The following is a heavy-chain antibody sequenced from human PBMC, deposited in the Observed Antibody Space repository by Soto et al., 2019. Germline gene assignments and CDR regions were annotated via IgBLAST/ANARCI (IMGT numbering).Heavy chain of an antibody. CDR3: ARGSGIVALPGELEDVNYDF. CDR1: GQSFSGHS. J-gene: IGHJ4*02. CDR2: ISESGST. D-gene: IGHD1-1*01. V-gene: IGHV4-34*01. Sequence: QVQLQQWGAGLVKPSETLSLSCAVYGQSFSGHSWSWIRQPTGKGLEWSGEISESGSTYYNPSLKSRVTISTHTSKNQFSRKLNSVTAADTAAYFCARGSGIVALPGELEDVNYDFWGQGTLVNVSS.